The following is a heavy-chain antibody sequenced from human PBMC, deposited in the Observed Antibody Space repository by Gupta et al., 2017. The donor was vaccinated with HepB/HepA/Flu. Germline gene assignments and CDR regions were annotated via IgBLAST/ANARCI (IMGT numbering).Heavy chain of an antibody. CDR3: TTNTSAYAAFDY. CDR1: TFIFKNHA. D-gene: IGHD6-19*01. V-gene: IGHV3-23*01. Sequence: EVHLLESGGGFIQPGGSLRLSLVVSTFIFKNHAINWVRQAPGKGLEWVAGISGRGTNTYYADSVKGRFTFSRDDSKNTLFLQMSNLRVEDTATYYCTTNTSAYAAFDYWGQGTVVTVSS. CDR2: ISGRGTNT. J-gene: IGHJ4*02.